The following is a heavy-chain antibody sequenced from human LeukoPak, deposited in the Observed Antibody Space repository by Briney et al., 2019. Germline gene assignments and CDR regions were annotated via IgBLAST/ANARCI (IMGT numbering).Heavy chain of an antibody. D-gene: IGHD1-26*01. CDR3: ATQTGYSGSFFSLLDY. CDR1: GFTFSDYY. V-gene: IGHV3-11*01. CDR2: LDNSGNTI. Sequence: GGSLRLSCAASGFTFSDYYMIWIRQAPGKGLEWLSYLDNSGNTIYYADSVKGRFSISRDNAKPSLYLQMNGLRADDTAMYYCATQTGYSGSFFSLLDYWGQGTLVTVSS. J-gene: IGHJ4*02.